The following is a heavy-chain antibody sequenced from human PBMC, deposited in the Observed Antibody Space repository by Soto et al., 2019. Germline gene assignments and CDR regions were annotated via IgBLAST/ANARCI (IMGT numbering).Heavy chain of an antibody. D-gene: IGHD2-15*01. CDR3: ARAYCSGGSCYDP. V-gene: IGHV3-64*01. Sequence: GGSLRLSCAASGFTFSSYAMHWVRQAPGKGLEYVSAISSNGGSTYYANSVKSRFTISRDNSKNTLYLQMGSLRAEDMAVYYCARAYCSGGSCYDPWGQGTLVTVPQ. CDR1: GFTFSSYA. CDR2: ISSNGGST. J-gene: IGHJ5*02.